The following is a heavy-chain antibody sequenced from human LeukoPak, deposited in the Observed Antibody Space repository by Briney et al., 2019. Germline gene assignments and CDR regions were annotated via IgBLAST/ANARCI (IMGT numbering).Heavy chain of an antibody. CDR1: GFTFSSHG. CDR2: ISPSGDIL. CDR3: AKNGDRGAYCTGGTCYPYFYYYMDV. Sequence: GGSLRLSCAASGFTFSSHGMNWVRQAPGKGLEWVSGISPSGDILYYADSVKGQFTISRDNSKNTLYLQMNSLRAEDTAIYYCAKNGDRGAYCTGGTCYPYFYYYMDVWGKGTTVTI. D-gene: IGHD2-15*01. J-gene: IGHJ6*03. V-gene: IGHV3-23*01.